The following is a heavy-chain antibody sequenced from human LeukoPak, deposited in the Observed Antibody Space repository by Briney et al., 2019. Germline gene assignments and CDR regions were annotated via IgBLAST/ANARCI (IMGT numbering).Heavy chain of an antibody. CDR3: ARGRRCGLNDDWGGCFDS. D-gene: IGHD3-16*01. CDR1: GFTFRSSA. CDR2: TSYDGRNK. V-gene: IGHV3-30*04. Sequence: GVSVRLSCAASGFTFRSSAMHWARQARGKGLEWVAVTSYDGRNKYYADSAKGRFTISRDNSKNTLYLQMNSLRPEDTAVYYCARGRRCGLNDDWGGCFDSWGQGTLVTVSS. J-gene: IGHJ4*02.